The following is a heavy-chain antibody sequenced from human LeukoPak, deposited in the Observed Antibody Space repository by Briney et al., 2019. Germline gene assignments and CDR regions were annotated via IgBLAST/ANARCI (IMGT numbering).Heavy chain of an antibody. D-gene: IGHD3-3*01. J-gene: IGHJ1*01. CDR3: ARAPSEIGGYYPEYFRH. CDR2: IKSDGST. V-gene: IGHV3-74*01. Sequence: GGSLRLSRAPSRVTFSTYRMHWVPQAPGNGLVSVSRIKSDGSTNYADSVTGRFTISRDNAKNTLSLQMNSRRPEDSGVYYCARAPSEIGGYYPEYFRHWGQGTLVTVSS. CDR1: RVTFSTYR.